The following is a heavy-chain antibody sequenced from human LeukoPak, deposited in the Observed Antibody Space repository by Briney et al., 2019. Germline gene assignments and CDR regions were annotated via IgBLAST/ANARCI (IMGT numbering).Heavy chain of an antibody. V-gene: IGHV4-31*03. Sequence: SETLSLTCTVSGGSISSGGYYWNWIRHHPGKGLEWIRYIYYSGSTYYNPSLKSRVTISVDTSKTHFSLKLSSVTATDTAVYYCAREMTTTRYFDLWGRGTLVTVSS. D-gene: IGHD4-11*01. CDR2: IYYSGST. J-gene: IGHJ2*01. CDR3: AREMTTTRYFDL. CDR1: GGSISSGGYY.